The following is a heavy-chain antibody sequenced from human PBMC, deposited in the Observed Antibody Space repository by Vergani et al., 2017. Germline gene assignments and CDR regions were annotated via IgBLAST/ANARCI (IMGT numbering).Heavy chain of an antibody. J-gene: IGHJ5*02. CDR1: GGSLSGYF. Sequence: QVHLQQRGAGVLKPSETLSLTCGVIGGSLSGYFWSWICQSPGRGMEWIGEITAIGSAKYSPSATSRVTISVDTSRGEVTLTVTSVTAADTGLYFCASRRPGLNFVSKSNAETLDSWGQGTLVTVSS. CDR3: ASRRPGLNFVSKSNAETLDS. D-gene: IGHD2/OR15-2a*01. V-gene: IGHV4-34*02. CDR2: ITAIGSA.